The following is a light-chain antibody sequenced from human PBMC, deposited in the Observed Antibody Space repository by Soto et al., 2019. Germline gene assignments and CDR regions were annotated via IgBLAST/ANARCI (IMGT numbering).Light chain of an antibody. CDR1: QSVLYSSNNKNH. V-gene: IGKV4-1*01. J-gene: IGKJ4*01. CDR3: QHSFGTPLT. Sequence: DIVMTQSPDSLAVSLGERAAINCKSSQSVLYSSNNKNHLAWYQQKPGQPPKLLIYWASTRQSGVPDRFSGSGSGTDFTLTISSLQPEDSATYYCQHSFGTPLTFGGGTKVDNK. CDR2: WAS.